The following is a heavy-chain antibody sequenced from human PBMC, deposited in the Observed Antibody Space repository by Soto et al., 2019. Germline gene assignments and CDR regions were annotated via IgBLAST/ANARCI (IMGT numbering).Heavy chain of an antibody. CDR3: ARGDREDIAVVVGVRPGEYGVDV. D-gene: IGHD2-15*01. CDR2: ISYDGSNK. V-gene: IGHV3-30-3*01. Sequence: QVQLVESGGGVVQPGRSLRLSCAASGFTFRNYAMHWVRQAPGKGLECVAVISYDGSNKFYRDYVKGRFNISRDNSKNTLYLQINSLRYEDTAVYYCARGDREDIAVVVGVRPGEYGVDVWGQGTTVTVSS. J-gene: IGHJ6*02. CDR1: GFTFRNYA.